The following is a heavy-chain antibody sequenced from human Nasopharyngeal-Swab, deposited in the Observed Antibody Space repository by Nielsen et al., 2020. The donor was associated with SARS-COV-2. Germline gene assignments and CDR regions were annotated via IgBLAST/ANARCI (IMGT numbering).Heavy chain of an antibody. D-gene: IGHD6-19*01. V-gene: IGHV3-15*01. CDR1: GFTFSNAW. J-gene: IGHJ3*02. Sequence: GESLKISCAASGFTFSNAWMSWVRQAPGKGLEWVGRIKSKTDGGTTDYAAPVKGRFTISRDDSKNTLYLQMNSLKTEDTAVYYCARDNPPQWLVIDDAFDIWGQGTMVTVSS. CDR2: IKSKTDGGTT. CDR3: ARDNPPQWLVIDDAFDI.